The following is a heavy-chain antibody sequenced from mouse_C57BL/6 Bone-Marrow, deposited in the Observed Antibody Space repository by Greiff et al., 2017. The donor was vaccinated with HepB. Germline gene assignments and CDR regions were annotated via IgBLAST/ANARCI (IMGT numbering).Heavy chain of an antibody. V-gene: IGHV2-5*01. CDR1: GFSLTSYG. D-gene: IGHD5-1-1*01. CDR2: IWRGGST. J-gene: IGHJ4*01. Sequence: QVHVKQSGPGLVQPSQSLSITCTVSGFSLTSYGVHWVRQSPGKGLEWLGVIWRGGSTDYNAAFMSRLSITKDNSKSQVFFKMNSLQADDTAIYYCAKNRYPNYAMDYWGQGTSVTVSS. CDR3: AKNRYPNYAMDY.